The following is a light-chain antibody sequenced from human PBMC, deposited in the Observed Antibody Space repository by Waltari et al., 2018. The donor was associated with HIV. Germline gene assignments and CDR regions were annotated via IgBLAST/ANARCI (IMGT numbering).Light chain of an antibody. Sequence: QSVLPQPPSASGTPGQRVTISCSGSSSNLGSNYVYWYQQLPGTAPKLLIYRNNQRPSGVPDRFSGSKAGTSASLAISGLRSEDEADYYCAAWDDSLSGLHWVFGGGTKLTVL. CDR1: SSNLGSNY. V-gene: IGLV1-47*01. J-gene: IGLJ3*02. CDR2: RNN. CDR3: AAWDDSLSGLHWV.